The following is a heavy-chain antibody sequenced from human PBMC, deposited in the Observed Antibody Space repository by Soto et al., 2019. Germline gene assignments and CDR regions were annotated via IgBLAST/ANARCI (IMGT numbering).Heavy chain of an antibody. CDR1: GGTFSSYA. CDR2: IIPIFGTA. V-gene: IGHV1-69*01. Sequence: QVQLVQSGAEVKKPGSSVKVSCKASGGTFSSYAISWVRQAPGQGLEWMGGIIPIFGTANYAQKFQGRVTITADESTSTAYRGWGSLGFGDPPVYYWASRRGAGGWGQGTLVTVSS. CDR3: ASRRGAGG. J-gene: IGHJ4*02. D-gene: IGHD3-10*01.